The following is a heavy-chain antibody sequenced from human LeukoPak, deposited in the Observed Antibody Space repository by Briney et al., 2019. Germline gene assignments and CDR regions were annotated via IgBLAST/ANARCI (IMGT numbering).Heavy chain of an antibody. Sequence: SETLSLTCTVSGGPISSYYWSWIRQPAGKGLEWMGRIYTSGSTNYNPSLKSRVTMSVDTSKNQFSLKLSSVTAADTAVYYCARDGRRAAGRGYHSNWFDPWGQGTLVTVSS. CDR2: IYTSGST. V-gene: IGHV4-4*07. J-gene: IGHJ5*02. D-gene: IGHD6-13*01. CDR3: ARDGRRAAGRGYHSNWFDP. CDR1: GGPISSYY.